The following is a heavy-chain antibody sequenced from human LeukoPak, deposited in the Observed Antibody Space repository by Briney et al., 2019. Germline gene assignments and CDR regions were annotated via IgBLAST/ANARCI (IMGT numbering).Heavy chain of an antibody. J-gene: IGHJ5*02. V-gene: IGHV1-2*04. CDR3: ARDVSTGRASWFDP. CDR1: GYTFTGYY. Sequence: GASVKVSCKASGYTFTGYYMHWVRQAPGQGLEWMGWINPNSGGTNYAQKFQGWVTMTRDTSISTAYMELSRLRSDDTAVYYCARDVSTGRASWFDPWGQGTLVTVSS. CDR2: INPNSGGT.